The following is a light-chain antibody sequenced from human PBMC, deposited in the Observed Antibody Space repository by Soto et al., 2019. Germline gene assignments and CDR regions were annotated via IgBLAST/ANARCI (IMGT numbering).Light chain of an antibody. J-gene: IGKJ2*01. Sequence: VLTQAPGLLSLSPGDRATLSCRSSQRVSGSSLAGYQQKPGQPPRVLFYGATTRATGVSDRFSANGSGADFTRTISRLDPGDFGVYHCQQYGNSPSFGQGTKLEIK. CDR1: QRVSGSS. CDR3: QQYGNSPS. CDR2: GAT. V-gene: IGKV3-20*01.